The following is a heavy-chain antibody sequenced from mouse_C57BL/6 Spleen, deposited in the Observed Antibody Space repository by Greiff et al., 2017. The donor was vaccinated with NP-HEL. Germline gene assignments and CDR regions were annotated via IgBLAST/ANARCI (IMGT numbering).Heavy chain of an antibody. CDR3: ARQGYGNYALFAY. CDR2: ISSGSSTI. V-gene: IGHV5-17*01. CDR1: GFTFSDYG. J-gene: IGHJ3*01. Sequence: EVKLVESGGGLVKPGGSLKLSCAASGFTFSDYGMHWVRQAPEKGLEWVAYISSGSSTIYYADTVKGRFTISRDNAKNTLFLQMTSLRSEDTAMYYCARQGYGNYALFAYWGQGTLVTVSA. D-gene: IGHD2-10*02.